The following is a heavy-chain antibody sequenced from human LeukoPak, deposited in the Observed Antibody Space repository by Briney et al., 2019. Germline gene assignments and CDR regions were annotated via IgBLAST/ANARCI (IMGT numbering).Heavy chain of an antibody. Sequence: GGSLRLCCAASVFNVITKSMSWVRQAPGKGLEWVSIIHSDGNTCYADSVKGRFTISRDTSKNTVSLQMNSLGAEDAAVYYCVSHSDPLTSYSFDYWGQGTLVTVSS. V-gene: IGHV3-53*01. CDR1: VFNVITKS. D-gene: IGHD3-9*01. J-gene: IGHJ4*02. CDR3: VSHSDPLTSYSFDY. CDR2: IHSDGNT.